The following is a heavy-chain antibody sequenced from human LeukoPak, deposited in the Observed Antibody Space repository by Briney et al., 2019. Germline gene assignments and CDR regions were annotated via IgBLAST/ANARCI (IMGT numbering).Heavy chain of an antibody. CDR2: VSYSGST. Sequence: SETLSLTCAVSVGSIGISNYYWGWIRQPPGKGLEWIGGVSYSGSTYYSPSLKSRVTISVDTSKNQFSLKMSSVTAADTAVYYCARQAVTGVTNRYFDYWGQGILVTVSS. V-gene: IGHV4-39*01. D-gene: IGHD1-20*01. CDR1: VGSIGISNYY. CDR3: ARQAVTGVTNRYFDY. J-gene: IGHJ4*02.